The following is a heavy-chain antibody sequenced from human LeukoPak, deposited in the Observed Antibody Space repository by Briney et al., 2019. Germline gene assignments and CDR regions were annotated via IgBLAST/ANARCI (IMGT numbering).Heavy chain of an antibody. J-gene: IGHJ4*02. V-gene: IGHV1-2*02. CDR2: INPNNGGT. CDR3: ARPLSDYTFDY. D-gene: IGHD4-11*01. CDR1: GYTFTGYN. Sequence: GASVKVSCKASGYTFTGYNMHWVRQAPGQGLEWMGWINPNNGGTIYAQKFRGRVTMTRDTSISTAYMELSSLRSDDTAVYYCARPLSDYTFDYWGQGTLVTVSS.